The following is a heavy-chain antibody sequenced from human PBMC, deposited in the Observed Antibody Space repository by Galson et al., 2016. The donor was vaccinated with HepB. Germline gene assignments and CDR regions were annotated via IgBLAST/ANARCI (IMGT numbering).Heavy chain of an antibody. J-gene: IGHJ4*01. CDR2: MNSYTGQT. CDR1: GYDFGTSG. CDR3: AKSEWELLIAIDS. Sequence: SVKVSCKASGYDFGTSGVSWMRQAPGQGLEWMGWMNSYTGQTNFAQKFQGRVTLTTDTSSSTAFMELRSLRLDDTAVYYCAKSEWELLIAIDSWGHGTLVIVSS. D-gene: IGHD1-26*01. V-gene: IGHV1-18*01.